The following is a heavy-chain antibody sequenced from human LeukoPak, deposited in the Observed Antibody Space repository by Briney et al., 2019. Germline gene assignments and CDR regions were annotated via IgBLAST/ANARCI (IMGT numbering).Heavy chain of an antibody. D-gene: IGHD2-15*01. J-gene: IGHJ3*02. CDR3: ARERIGDDAFDI. Sequence: GGSLRLSCAASGFTFSSYEMNWVRQAPGKGLEWVSYISSSGSTIYYADSVKGRFTISRDNAKNSLYLQMNSLRAEDTAVYYCARERIGDDAFDIWGQGTMVTVSS. CDR1: GFTFSSYE. V-gene: IGHV3-48*03. CDR2: ISSSGSTI.